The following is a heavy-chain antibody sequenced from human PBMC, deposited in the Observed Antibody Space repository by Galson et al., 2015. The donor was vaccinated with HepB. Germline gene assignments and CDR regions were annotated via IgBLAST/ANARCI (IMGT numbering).Heavy chain of an antibody. CDR2: ISSSGSTI. CDR1: GFTFSSYE. D-gene: IGHD5-12*01. V-gene: IGHV3-48*03. J-gene: IGHJ4*02. CDR3: ARYSGYDSPDY. Sequence: SLRLSCAASGFTFSSYEMNWVRQAPGKGLEWVSYISSSGSTIYYADSVKGRFTISRDNAKNSLYLQMNSLRAEDTAVYYCARYSGYDSPDYWGQGTLVTVSS.